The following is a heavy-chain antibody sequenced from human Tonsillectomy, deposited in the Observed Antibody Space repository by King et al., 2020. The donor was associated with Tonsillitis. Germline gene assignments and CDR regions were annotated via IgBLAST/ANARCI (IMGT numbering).Heavy chain of an antibody. CDR1: GFTFSSYG. CDR2: ISYDGSNK. V-gene: IGHV3-30*03. CDR3: ASGETYYDFWSGGVMLYYFDY. D-gene: IGHD3-3*01. J-gene: IGHJ4*02. Sequence: VQLVESGGGVVQPGRSLRLSCAASGFTFSSYGMHWVRQAPGKGLEWVAVISYDGSNKYYADSVKGRFTISRDNSKNTLYLQMNSLRAEDTAVYYCASGETYYDFWSGGVMLYYFDYWGQGTLVTVSS.